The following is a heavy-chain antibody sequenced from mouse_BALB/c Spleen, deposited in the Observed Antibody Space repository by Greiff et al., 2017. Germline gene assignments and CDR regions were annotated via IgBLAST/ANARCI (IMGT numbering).Heavy chain of an antibody. D-gene: IGHD2-1*01. CDR2: INPSSGYT. V-gene: IGHV1-4*01. CDR1: GYTFTSYT. Sequence: QVQLQQSGAELARPGASVKMSCKASGYTFTSYTMHWVKQRPGQGLEWIGYINPSSGYTNYNQKFKDKATLTADKSSSTAYMQLSSLTSEDSAVYYCARGGGYGNLRPYAMDYWGQGTSVTVSS. CDR3: ARGGGYGNLRPYAMDY. J-gene: IGHJ4*01.